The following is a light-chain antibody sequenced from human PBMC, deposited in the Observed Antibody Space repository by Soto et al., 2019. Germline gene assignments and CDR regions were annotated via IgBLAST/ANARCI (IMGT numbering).Light chain of an antibody. V-gene: IGKV1-17*03. Sequence: DIQMTQSPSAMSASVGDTFTITLRSSQGISNYLAWFQQKPGKVPQRLIYAASRLQSGVPSRFSGSGSGTDFTLTISGLQPDDFATYYCQQYHTFSIAFGQGTRLEI. J-gene: IGKJ5*01. CDR2: AAS. CDR3: QQYHTFSIA. CDR1: QGISNY.